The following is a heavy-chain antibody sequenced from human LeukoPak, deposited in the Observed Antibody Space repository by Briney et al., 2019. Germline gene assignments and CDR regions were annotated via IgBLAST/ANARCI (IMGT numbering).Heavy chain of an antibody. D-gene: IGHD3-10*01. J-gene: IGHJ4*02. CDR2: TYYSGTT. V-gene: IGHV4-39*01. Sequence: SETLSLTCTVSGGSVSSSGSYWGWIRQPPGKGLEWIGSTYYSGTTYYNPSLKSRVTISVDTSKSQFSLKLTSVTAADTALYYCARTYYGSENYYDYWGQGILVTVSS. CDR1: GGSVSSSGSY. CDR3: ARTYYGSENYYDY.